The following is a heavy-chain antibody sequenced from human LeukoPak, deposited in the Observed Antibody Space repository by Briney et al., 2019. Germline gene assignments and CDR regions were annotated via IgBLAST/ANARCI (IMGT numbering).Heavy chain of an antibody. CDR3: ARGAVRGGTNFDY. J-gene: IGHJ4*02. CDR2: AYYRSKWYI. Sequence: SQTLSLTCAISGDSVSGSPAVWNWIRQSPSRGLEWLGRAYYRSKWYIDHAVSVKGRITITPDTSKNQLSLQLNSVTPEDTAVYYCARGAVRGGTNFDYWGQGTLVTVSS. V-gene: IGHV6-1*01. D-gene: IGHD3-10*01. CDR1: GDSVSGSPAV.